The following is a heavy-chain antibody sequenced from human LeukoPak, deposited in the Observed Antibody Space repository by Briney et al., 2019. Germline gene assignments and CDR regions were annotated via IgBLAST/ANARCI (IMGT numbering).Heavy chain of an antibody. CDR3: ARDSYDSSGYYLPSFDY. Sequence: GGSLRLSCAASGFTFSSYAMHWVRQAPGKGLEWVAVISYDGSNKYYADSVEGRFTISRDNSKNTLYLQMNSLRAEDTAVYYCARDSYDSSGYYLPSFDYWGQGTLVTVSS. CDR2: ISYDGSNK. D-gene: IGHD3-22*01. CDR1: GFTFSSYA. J-gene: IGHJ4*02. V-gene: IGHV3-30*01.